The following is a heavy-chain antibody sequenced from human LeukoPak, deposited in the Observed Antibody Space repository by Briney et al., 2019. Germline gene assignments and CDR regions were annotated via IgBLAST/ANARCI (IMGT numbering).Heavy chain of an antibody. J-gene: IGHJ4*02. CDR3: ARGYERWLQLGYFDC. D-gene: IGHD5-24*01. CDR1: GFTFSSYG. CDR2: IRYDGSNK. V-gene: IGHV3-30*02. Sequence: GGSLRLSCAASGFTFSSYGMHWVRQAPGKGLEWVAFIRYDGSNKYYADSVKGRFTISRDNSKNTLYLQMNSLRAEDTAVYYCARGYERWLQLGYFDCWGQGTLVTVSS.